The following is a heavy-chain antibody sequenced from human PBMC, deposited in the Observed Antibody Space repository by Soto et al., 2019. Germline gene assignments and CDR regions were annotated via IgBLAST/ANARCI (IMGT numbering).Heavy chain of an antibody. CDR2: ISAYNGNT. V-gene: IGHV1-18*01. CDR1: GYTFTIYG. CDR3: ASDLLRYGMARVVFDL. Sequence: DSVNVSCKASGYTFTIYGISWVLQAPGQGLEWMGWISAYNGNTNYAQKLQGRVTMTTDTSTSTAYMELRSLRSDDTAVYYCASDLLRYGMARVVFDLWGKGNLVIVYS. J-gene: IGHJ4*02. D-gene: IGHD3-9*01.